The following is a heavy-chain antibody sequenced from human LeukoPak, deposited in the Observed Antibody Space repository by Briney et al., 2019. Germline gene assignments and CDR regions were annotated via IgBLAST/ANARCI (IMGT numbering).Heavy chain of an antibody. V-gene: IGHV1-18*01. CDR2: ISGYNVNT. CDR1: GYTFTSYG. CDR3: AFSSYYLQGNYYYMDV. J-gene: IGHJ6*03. Sequence: ASVKVSFKASGYTFTSYGISWVRQAPGQGLEWMGWISGYNVNTNYAQNLQGRVTMTTDTSTSTVYMELRSLRSDDTAVYYCAFSSYYLQGNYYYMDVWGKGTTVTVSS. D-gene: IGHD1-26*01.